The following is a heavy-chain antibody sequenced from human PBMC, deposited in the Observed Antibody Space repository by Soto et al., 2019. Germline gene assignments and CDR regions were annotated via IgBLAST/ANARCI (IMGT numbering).Heavy chain of an antibody. CDR1: GGSISSYY. J-gene: IGHJ6*02. CDR2: IYYSGST. CDR3: ARVGSSGWYGYYYYYGMDV. D-gene: IGHD6-19*01. V-gene: IGHV4-59*01. Sequence: SEILSLTCTVSGGSISSYYWSWIRQPPGKGLEWIGYIYYSGSTNYNPSLKSRVTISVDTSKNQFSLKLSSVTAADTAVYYCARVGSSGWYGYYYYYGMDVWGQGTTVTVSS.